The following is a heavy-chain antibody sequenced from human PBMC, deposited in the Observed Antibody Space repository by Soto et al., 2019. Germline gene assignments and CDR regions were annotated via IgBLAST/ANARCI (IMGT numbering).Heavy chain of an antibody. CDR2: ISYDGSNK. V-gene: IGHV3-30*18. Sequence: GGSLRLFCAASGFTFSSYGMHWVRQAPGKGLEWVAVISYDGSNKYYADSVKGRFTISRDNSKNTLYLQMNSLRAEDTAVYYCAKDSRGYAFDIWGQGTMVTVSS. J-gene: IGHJ3*02. CDR3: AKDSRGYAFDI. CDR1: GFTFSSYG.